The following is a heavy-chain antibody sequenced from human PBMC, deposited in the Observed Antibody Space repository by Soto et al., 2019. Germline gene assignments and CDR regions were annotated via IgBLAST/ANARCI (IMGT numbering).Heavy chain of an antibody. Sequence: QITLNESGPTVVRPTETLTLTCRFSGFSLTTSGVGVGWIRQSTGKAPEWLAPIYWDDDKRYSASLKSRLTITKDTSKNQVVLTVSDLDPTDTATYYCAHRVLRTVFGLVTTTAIYFDFWGQGTPVAVSS. D-gene: IGHD3-3*01. CDR2: IYWDDDK. J-gene: IGHJ4*02. CDR3: AHRVLRTVFGLVTTTAIYFDF. V-gene: IGHV2-5*02. CDR1: GFSLTTSGVG.